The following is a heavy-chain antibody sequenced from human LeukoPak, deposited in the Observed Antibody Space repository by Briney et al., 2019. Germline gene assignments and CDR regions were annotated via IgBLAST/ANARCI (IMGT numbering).Heavy chain of an antibody. V-gene: IGHV3-23*01. J-gene: IGHJ4*02. CDR1: GFIFSSYA. CDR2: MSGVGGNT. Sequence: GGSLRLSRAGSGFIFSSYAMSWVRQAPGKGLEWVSAMSGVGGNTFYTYSVRGRFTISRDNSKNTLYLQMNSLRAEDTAIYYCAKTSRWERDYFDYWGQGTLVTV. D-gene: IGHD5-24*01. CDR3: AKTSRWERDYFDY.